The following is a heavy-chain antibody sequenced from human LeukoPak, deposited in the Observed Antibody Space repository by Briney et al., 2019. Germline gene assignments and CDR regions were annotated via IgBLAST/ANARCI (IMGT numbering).Heavy chain of an antibody. J-gene: IGHJ4*02. CDR1: GFTFSSYS. D-gene: IGHD5-24*01. V-gene: IGHV3-21*01. CDR3: ARGWMATTRYYFDY. Sequence: GGSLRLSCAASGFTFSSYSMNWVRQAPGKGLEWVSSISSSSSYIYYADSVKGRFTISRDNAKNSLLLQMNSLRAEDTAVYYCARGWMATTRYYFDYWGQGTLVTVSS. CDR2: ISSSSSYI.